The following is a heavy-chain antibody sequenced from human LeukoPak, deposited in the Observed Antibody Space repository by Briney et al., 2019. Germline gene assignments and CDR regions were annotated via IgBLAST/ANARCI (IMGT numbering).Heavy chain of an antibody. V-gene: IGHV4-59*06. CDR2: ISYSGST. D-gene: IGHD3-16*01. J-gene: IGHJ4*02. CDR1: GGSISSYY. Sequence: KSSETLSLTCTVSGGSISSYYWSWIRQHPGKGLEWIGYISYSGSTYYHPSLRSRVSISVDTSKNQFSLKLSSVTAADTAVYWCARDRAGGGYFDHWGQGTLVTVSS. CDR3: ARDRAGGGYFDH.